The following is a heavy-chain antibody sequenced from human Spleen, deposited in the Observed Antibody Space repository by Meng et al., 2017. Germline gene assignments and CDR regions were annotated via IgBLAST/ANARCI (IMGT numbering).Heavy chain of an antibody. CDR1: GFTISTYW. CDR2: TSGDESHK. V-gene: IGHV3-74*01. Sequence: ELQMVASGGGLVQPGGSLILSCVASGFTISTYWPHWGRQARGKGLVWVSRTSGDESHKVYADSVKGRFTMYRDNAKNTLYLQMNSLRAEDTAVYYCTAAWELLPPGYWGQGTLVTVSS. J-gene: IGHJ4*02. CDR3: TAAWELLPPGY. D-gene: IGHD1-26*01.